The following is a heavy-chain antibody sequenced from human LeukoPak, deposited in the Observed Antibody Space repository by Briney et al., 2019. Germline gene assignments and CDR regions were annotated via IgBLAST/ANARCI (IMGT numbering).Heavy chain of an antibody. CDR2: IYYSGST. J-gene: IGHJ5*02. CDR3: ARHLGNDYSINWFDP. CDR1: GGSISSSSYY. Sequence: SETLSLTCTVSGGSISSSSYYWGWIRQPPGKGLEWIGSIYYSGSTYYNPSLKSRVTISAYTSKNQFSLKLSSVTAADTAVYYCARHLGNDYSINWFDPWGQGTLVTVSS. V-gene: IGHV4-39*01. D-gene: IGHD4-11*01.